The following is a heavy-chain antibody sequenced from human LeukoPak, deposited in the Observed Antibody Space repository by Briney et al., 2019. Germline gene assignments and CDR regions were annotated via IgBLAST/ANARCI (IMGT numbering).Heavy chain of an antibody. Sequence: ASVKVSCKSSGYTFSDYYIHWVRQTPEQGLEWMAWISPHNGGTHYAQKFQGRVTMTLDTPTSTVYLELNSLTSDDMAVYYCARDHPGPEFIDYWGQGTLVTVSS. CDR1: GYTFSDYY. CDR2: ISPHNGGT. CDR3: ARDHPGPEFIDY. J-gene: IGHJ4*02. V-gene: IGHV1-2*02.